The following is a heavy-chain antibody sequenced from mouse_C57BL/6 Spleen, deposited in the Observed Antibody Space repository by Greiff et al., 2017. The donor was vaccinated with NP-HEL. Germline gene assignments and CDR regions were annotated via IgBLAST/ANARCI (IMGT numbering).Heavy chain of an antibody. Sequence: QVQLQQPGAELVKPGASVKVSCKASGYTFTSYWMHWVKQRPGQGLEWIGRIHPSDSDPNYNQQFQGKATLTVDKSSSTAYMQLSSMTSEDSAVYYCARRACELPFAYWGQGTLVTVSA. V-gene: IGHV1-74*01. D-gene: IGHD2-1*01. CDR1: GYTFTSYW. J-gene: IGHJ3*01. CDR3: ARRACELPFAY. CDR2: IHPSDSDP.